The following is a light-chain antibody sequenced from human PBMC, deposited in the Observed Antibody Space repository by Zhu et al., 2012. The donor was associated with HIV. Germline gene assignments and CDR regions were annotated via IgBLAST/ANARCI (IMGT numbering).Light chain of an antibody. CDR1: QSLGSN. CDR3: QQYDNWPPLT. J-gene: IGKJ4*01. Sequence: ETVLTQSPATLSVSPGERATLSCRASQSLGSNLAWYQQKPGQAPRLLIYDASTRATGVPDRFSGSGSGTEFTLTISSLQSEDFALYYCQQYDNWPPLTFG. CDR2: DAS. V-gene: IGKV3-15*01.